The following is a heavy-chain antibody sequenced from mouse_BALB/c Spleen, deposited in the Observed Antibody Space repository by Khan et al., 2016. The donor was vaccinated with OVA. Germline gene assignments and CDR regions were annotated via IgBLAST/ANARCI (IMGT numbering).Heavy chain of an antibody. CDR3: ARWATWYFDV. Sequence: QVHVKQSGAELVRPGTSVKISCKASGYTFTNYWLGWLKKRPGLGLEWIGYIYPYPGGGHTNYNERFKAKATLTADTSSSTAYMSLSSLTSEDSAVYFCARWATWYFDVWGAGTTVTVSS. V-gene: IGHV1-63*02. CDR2: IYPYPGGGHT. CDR1: GYTFTNYW. D-gene: IGHD3-1*01. J-gene: IGHJ1*01.